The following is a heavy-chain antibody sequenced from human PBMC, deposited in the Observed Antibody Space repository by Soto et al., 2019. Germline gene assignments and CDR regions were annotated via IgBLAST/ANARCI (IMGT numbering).Heavy chain of an antibody. Sequence: ATETLSLTCAVYGGSFSGYYWSWIRHPPGKGLEWIGEINHSGSTNYNPSLKSRVTISVDTSKNQFSLKLSSVAAADTAVYYCARVKLEWFRYQRGFDPWGQGTLVTVSS. J-gene: IGHJ5*02. CDR3: ARVKLEWFRYQRGFDP. D-gene: IGHD3-3*01. V-gene: IGHV4-34*01. CDR1: GGSFSGYY. CDR2: INHSGST.